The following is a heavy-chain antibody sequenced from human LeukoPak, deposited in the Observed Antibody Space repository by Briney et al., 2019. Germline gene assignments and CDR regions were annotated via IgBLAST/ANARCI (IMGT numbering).Heavy chain of an antibody. CDR3: ARGKNGDSLFDY. Sequence: GGSLRLSCAASGFTFSSYWMHWVRQAPGKGLVWVSSITSDGSGTRYADSVKGRFSIPRDNAKNTLYLQMNSLRAEDTAVYYCARGKNGDSLFDYWGQGTLVTVSS. D-gene: IGHD1-1*01. CDR1: GFTFSSYW. CDR2: ITSDGSGT. J-gene: IGHJ4*02. V-gene: IGHV3-74*01.